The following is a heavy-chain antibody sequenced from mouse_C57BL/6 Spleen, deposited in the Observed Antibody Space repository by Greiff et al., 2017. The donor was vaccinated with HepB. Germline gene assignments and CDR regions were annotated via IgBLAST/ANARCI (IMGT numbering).Heavy chain of an antibody. J-gene: IGHJ4*01. CDR1: GYSITSGYD. CDR3: ARVGSSGYGAMDY. V-gene: IGHV3-1*01. Sequence: EVQLQESGPGMVKPSQSLSLTCTVTGYSITSGYDWHWIRHFPGNKLEWMGYISYSGSTNYNPSLKSRISITHDTSKNHFFLKLNSVTTEDTATYYCARVGSSGYGAMDYWGQGTSVTVSS. D-gene: IGHD3-2*02. CDR2: ISYSGST.